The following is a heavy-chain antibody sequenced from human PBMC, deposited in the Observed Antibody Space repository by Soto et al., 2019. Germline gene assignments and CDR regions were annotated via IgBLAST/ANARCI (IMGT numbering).Heavy chain of an antibody. V-gene: IGHV4-34*01. D-gene: IGHD6-13*01. CDR1: GGSFSGYY. CDR2: INHSGST. J-gene: IGHJ4*02. CDR3: ARGLIAEAYFVDDY. Sequence: SETLSLTCAVYGGSFSGYYWSWIRQPPGKGLEWIGEINHSGSTNYNPSIKSRVTISVDTSKNQFSLKLSSVTAADTAVYYCARGLIAEAYFVDDYWGQGTLVTVSS.